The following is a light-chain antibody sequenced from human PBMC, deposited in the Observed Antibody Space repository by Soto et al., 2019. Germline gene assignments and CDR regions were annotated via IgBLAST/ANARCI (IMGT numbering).Light chain of an antibody. CDR3: QQTYSTPRT. V-gene: IGKV1-39*01. Sequence: DIQVTQSPSSLSASVGDRVTITCRASQSISQYVNWYQQRPGRAPKFLIYGASSLQSGVPLRFSGSGSGTDFTLTISSLQPEDFATYYCQQTYSTPRTVGPGTKVDIK. CDR2: GAS. J-gene: IGKJ2*01. CDR1: QSISQY.